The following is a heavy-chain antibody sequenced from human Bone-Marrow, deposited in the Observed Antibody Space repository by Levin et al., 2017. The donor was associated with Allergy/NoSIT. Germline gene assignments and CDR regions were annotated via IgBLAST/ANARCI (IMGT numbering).Heavy chain of an antibody. D-gene: IGHD3-3*01. Sequence: GESLKISCTASGFTFGDYAMSWVRQAPGKGLEWVGFIRSKAYGGTTEYAASVKGRFTISRDDSKSIAYLQMNSLKTEDTAVYYCTRDWVYYDFWSGYYRSYYYYGMDVWGQGTTVTVSS. CDR3: TRDWVYYDFWSGYYRSYYYYGMDV. CDR2: IRSKAYGGTT. J-gene: IGHJ6*02. CDR1: GFTFGDYA. V-gene: IGHV3-49*04.